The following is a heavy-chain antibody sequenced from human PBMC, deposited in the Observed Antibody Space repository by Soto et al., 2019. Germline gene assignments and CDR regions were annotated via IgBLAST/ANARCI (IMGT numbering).Heavy chain of an antibody. V-gene: IGHV3-33*01. Sequence: GGSLRLSCAASGFTFSSYGMHWVRQAPGKGLEWVAVIWYDGSNKYYADSVKGRFTISRDNSKNTLYLQMNSLRAEDTAVYYCARELVVVPAAITYYYGMDVWGQGTTVTVSS. CDR2: IWYDGSNK. D-gene: IGHD2-2*02. J-gene: IGHJ6*02. CDR1: GFTFSSYG. CDR3: ARELVVVPAAITYYYGMDV.